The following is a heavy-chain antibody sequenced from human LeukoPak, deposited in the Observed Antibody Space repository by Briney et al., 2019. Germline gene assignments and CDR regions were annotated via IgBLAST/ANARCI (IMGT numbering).Heavy chain of an antibody. D-gene: IGHD3-9*01. J-gene: IGHJ6*02. CDR2: INHSGST. CDR3: ASFGQTYYDISGYYGMDV. CDR1: GGSFSGYY. Sequence: TSETLSLTCAVYGGSFSGYYWSWIRQPPGKGLEWIGEINHSGSTNYNPSLKSRVTISVDTSKNQFSLKLSSVTAADTAVYYCASFGQTYYDISGYYGMDVWGQGTTVTVSS. V-gene: IGHV4-34*01.